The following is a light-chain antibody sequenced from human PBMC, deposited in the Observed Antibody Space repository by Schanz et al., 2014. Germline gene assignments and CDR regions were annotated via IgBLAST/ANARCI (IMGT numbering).Light chain of an antibody. CDR2: DAS. Sequence: EIVLTQSPATLSLSPGERATLSCRASQSVSSYLTWYQQKPGQAPRLLIYDASNRATGIPARFSGSGSGTDFTLTISRLEPEDFAVYYCQQYGTSVFTFGPGTKVEIK. V-gene: IGKV3-11*01. J-gene: IGKJ3*01. CDR1: QSVSSY. CDR3: QQYGTSVFT.